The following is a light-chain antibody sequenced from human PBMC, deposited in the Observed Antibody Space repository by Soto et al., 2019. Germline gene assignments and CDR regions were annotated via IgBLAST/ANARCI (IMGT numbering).Light chain of an antibody. Sequence: QSALTQPASVSGSPGQSIAISCSGTSSDLGTYDYVSWYQQHPGKAPKLMLFDVNHRPSGVSDRFFGSKSGNTASLTISGLQAEDEADYYCSSYTTSSSVIFGGGTKLNVL. CDR2: DVN. CDR3: SSYTTSSSVI. V-gene: IGLV2-14*01. CDR1: SSDLGTYDY. J-gene: IGLJ2*01.